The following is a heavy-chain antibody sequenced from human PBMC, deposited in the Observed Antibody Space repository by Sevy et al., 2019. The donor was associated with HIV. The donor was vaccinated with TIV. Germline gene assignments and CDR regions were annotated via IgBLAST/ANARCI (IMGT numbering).Heavy chain of an antibody. V-gene: IGHV3-48*03. J-gene: IGHJ4*02. Sequence: GGSLRLSCVASGFTFSSYEMNWVRQAPGKGLEWVSYISNSGSDIHYSDSLRGRFTISRDNAKNSLFLQMDSMRAEDTAVYYCARDLPPSATTVAHFDYWGQGTLVTVSS. CDR2: ISNSGSDI. D-gene: IGHD4-17*01. CDR1: GFTFSSYE. CDR3: ARDLPPSATTVAHFDY.